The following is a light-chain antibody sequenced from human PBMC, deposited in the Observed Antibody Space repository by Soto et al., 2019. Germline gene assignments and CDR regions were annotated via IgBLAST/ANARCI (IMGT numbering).Light chain of an antibody. CDR3: PQSNCLPPT. Sequence: DIQMTQYPSSLSASVGDRVTITCRASQSISSNLNWYQQKPGKAPKLLIYTAASLQSGVPSRFSGSGSGTDFTVNIATLQLEHFATYSCPQSNCLPPTFGQGTKVEIK. CDR1: QSISSN. V-gene: IGKV1-39*01. J-gene: IGKJ1*01. CDR2: TAA.